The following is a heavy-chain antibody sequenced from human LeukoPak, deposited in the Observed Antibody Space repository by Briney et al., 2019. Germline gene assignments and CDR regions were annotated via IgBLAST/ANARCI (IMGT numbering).Heavy chain of an antibody. V-gene: IGHV3-21*01. CDR3: ARLANGAAAALNWFDP. CDR1: GFPFSKYN. J-gene: IGHJ5*02. Sequence: PGGSLRLSCVASGFPFSKYNMNWVRQAPGKGLEWISSISSTSASIYYADSLKGRFTISRDNAKNSLYLQMNSLRAEDTAVYYCARLANGAAAALNWFDPWGQGTLVTVSS. CDR2: ISSTSASI. D-gene: IGHD6-13*01.